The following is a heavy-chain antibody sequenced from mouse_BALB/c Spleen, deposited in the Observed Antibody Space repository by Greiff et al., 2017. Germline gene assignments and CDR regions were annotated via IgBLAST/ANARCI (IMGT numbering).Heavy chain of an antibody. V-gene: IGHV2-6-7*01. D-gene: IGHD1-1*01. CDR1: GFSLTSYG. J-gene: IGHJ1*01. CDR2: IWGDGST. Sequence: QVQLKESGPGLVAPSQSLSITCTVSGFSLTSYGVSWVRQPPGKGLEWLGMIWGDGSTDYNSALKSRLSISKDNSKSQVFLKMNSLQTDDTARYYCAIYYGSSHRYFDVWGAGTTVTVSS. CDR3: AIYYGSSHRYFDV.